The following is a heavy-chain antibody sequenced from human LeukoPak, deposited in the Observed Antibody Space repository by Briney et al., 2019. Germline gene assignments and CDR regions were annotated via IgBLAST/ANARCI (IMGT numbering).Heavy chain of an antibody. J-gene: IGHJ4*02. CDR2: IYTSGTT. Sequence: KPSETLSLTCTVSGGSISSYYWTWIRQPAGKGLEWIGRIYTSGTTNYNPSLKSRVSVSVDTSKNQFSLKLSSVTAADTAVYYCARGKVVAGTPGQNSWDSWGQGTLVTVSS. CDR3: ARGKVVAGTPGQNSWDS. D-gene: IGHD6-19*01. CDR1: GGSISSYY. V-gene: IGHV4-4*07.